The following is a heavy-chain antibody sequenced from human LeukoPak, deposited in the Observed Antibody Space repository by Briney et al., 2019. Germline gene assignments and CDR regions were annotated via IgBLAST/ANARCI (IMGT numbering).Heavy chain of an antibody. CDR1: GYSISSGYY. V-gene: IGHV4-38-2*02. CDR3: AGGVVPAAASDY. Sequence: PSETLSLTCTVSGYSISSGYYWGWIRQPPGKGLEWIGSIYHSGSTYYNPSLKSRVTISVDTSKNQFSLKLSSVTAADTAVYYCAGGVVPAAASDYWGQGTLVTVSS. D-gene: IGHD2-2*01. J-gene: IGHJ4*02. CDR2: IYHSGST.